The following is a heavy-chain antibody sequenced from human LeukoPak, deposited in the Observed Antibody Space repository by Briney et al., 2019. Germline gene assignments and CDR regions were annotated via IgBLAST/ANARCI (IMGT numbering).Heavy chain of an antibody. D-gene: IGHD7-27*01. V-gene: IGHV3-74*01. CDR3: ARDSWGIDY. J-gene: IGHJ4*02. Sequence: GGSLRLSCAASGFTFSNYWTYWVRQAPGKGPVWVSRITNGGTTTYADSVQGRFTISRDNAKNTLYLQMNSLRAEDTAMYYCARDSWGIDYWGQGTLVTVSS. CDR1: GFTFSNYW. CDR2: ITNGGTT.